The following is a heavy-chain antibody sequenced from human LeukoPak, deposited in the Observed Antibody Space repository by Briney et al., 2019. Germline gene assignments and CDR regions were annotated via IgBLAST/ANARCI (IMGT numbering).Heavy chain of an antibody. Sequence: SVKVSCKASGGTFSNYALSWVRQAPGQGLEWMGAIIPFLDTSNYPQKFQDRVTITTDESTGTAYMELSSLRSDDTAVYYCARAQAGIYDWPLDFWGQGTLVTVSS. V-gene: IGHV1-69*05. J-gene: IGHJ4*02. CDR2: IIPFLDTS. D-gene: IGHD5/OR15-5a*01. CDR1: GGTFSNYA. CDR3: ARAQAGIYDWPLDF.